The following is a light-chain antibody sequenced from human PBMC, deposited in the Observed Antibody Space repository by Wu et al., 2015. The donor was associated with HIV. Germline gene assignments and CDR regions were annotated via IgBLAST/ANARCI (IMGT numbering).Light chain of an antibody. J-gene: IGKJ4*01. CDR3: QQYGGSLLT. CDR1: QSVSSTY. CDR2: GAS. V-gene: IGKV3-20*01. Sequence: EIVLTQSPGTLSLSPGERATLSCKASQSVSSTYLAWYKQKPGQAPRLLIYGASFRATGTPDRFSGRGSGTDFTLTISRLEPEDFAVYYCQQYGGSLLTFGGGTK.